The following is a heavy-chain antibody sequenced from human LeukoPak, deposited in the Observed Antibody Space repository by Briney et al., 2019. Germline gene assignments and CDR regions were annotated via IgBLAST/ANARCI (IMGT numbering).Heavy chain of an antibody. D-gene: IGHD6-19*01. V-gene: IGHV1-2*02. CDR2: INPNSGGT. CDR3: ATDPSGLLRAFDI. J-gene: IGHJ3*02. CDR1: GYTFTGYY. Sequence: GASVKVSCKASGYTFTGYYMHWVRQAPGQGLEWMGWINPNSGGTNYAQKFQGRVTMTRDTSISTAYMELSRLRSDDTAVYYCATDPSGLLRAFDIWGQGTMVTVSS.